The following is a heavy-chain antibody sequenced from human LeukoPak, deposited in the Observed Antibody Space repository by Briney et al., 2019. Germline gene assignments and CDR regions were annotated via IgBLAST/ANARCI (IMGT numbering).Heavy chain of an antibody. CDR1: GDSVSSNSAA. CDR3: ARDRITRRGYSGYEFDY. D-gene: IGHD5-12*01. J-gene: IGHJ4*02. Sequence: SQTLSLTCAISGDSVSSNSAAWNWIRQSPSRGLEWLGRTYYRSKWYNDYAVSVKSRITINPDTSKNQFSLQLNSVTPEDTAVYYCARDRITRRGYSGYEFDYWGLGTLVTVSS. V-gene: IGHV6-1*01. CDR2: TYYRSKWYN.